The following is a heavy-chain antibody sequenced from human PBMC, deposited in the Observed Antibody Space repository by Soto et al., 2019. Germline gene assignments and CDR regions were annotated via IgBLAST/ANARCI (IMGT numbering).Heavy chain of an antibody. D-gene: IGHD2-21*01. V-gene: IGHV3-74*01. CDR1: EFTFNNYW. CDR2: INTDGSTT. Sequence: EVQLVESGGGLVQPGGSLRLSCAASEFTFNNYWMHWVRQVPGKGLEWVSRINTDGSTTNYADSVMGRFTISRDNADNALYLQMNSLRAEETAVYCCVRVIYLKYGLDVWGQGATVTVSS. J-gene: IGHJ6*02. CDR3: VRVIYLKYGLDV.